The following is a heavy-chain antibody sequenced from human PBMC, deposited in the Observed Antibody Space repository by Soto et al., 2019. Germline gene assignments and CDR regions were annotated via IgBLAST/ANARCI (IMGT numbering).Heavy chain of an antibody. D-gene: IGHD3-3*01. Sequence: GGSLRLSCAASGFTFSSYWMHWVRQAPGKGLVWVSRINSDGSSTSYADSVKGRFTISRDNAKNTLYLQMNSLRAEDTAVYYCARGPTTFFYYYGMDVWGQGTTVTVSS. V-gene: IGHV3-74*01. J-gene: IGHJ6*02. CDR2: INSDGSST. CDR3: ARGPTTFFYYYGMDV. CDR1: GFTFSSYW.